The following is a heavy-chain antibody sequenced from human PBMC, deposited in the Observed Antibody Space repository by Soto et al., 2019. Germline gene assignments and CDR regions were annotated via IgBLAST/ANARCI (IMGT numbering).Heavy chain of an antibody. D-gene: IGHD3-3*01. CDR3: ARVRVRFLEWLGSEG. CDR1: GGTFSSYA. J-gene: IGHJ4*02. Sequence: QVQLVQSGAEVKKPGSSVKVSCKASGGTFSSYAISWVRQAPGQGLEWMGGIIPIFGTANYAQKFQGRVPXXADASTSTAYMELSSLRSEDTAVYYCARVRVRFLEWLGSEGWGQGTLVTVSS. V-gene: IGHV1-69*12. CDR2: IIPIFGTA.